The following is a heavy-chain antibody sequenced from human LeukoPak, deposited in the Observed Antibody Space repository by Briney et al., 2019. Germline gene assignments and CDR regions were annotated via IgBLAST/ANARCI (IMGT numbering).Heavy chain of an antibody. Sequence: ASVKVSCKASGYTFTSYGINWVRQATGQGLEWMGWMNPNSGNTGYAQKFQGRVTITRNTSISTAYMELSSLRSEDTAVYYCARGPAYDYVWGSYRYTGSSYFDYWGQGTLVTVSS. V-gene: IGHV1-8*03. J-gene: IGHJ4*02. D-gene: IGHD3-16*02. CDR2: MNPNSGNT. CDR1: GYTFTSYG. CDR3: ARGPAYDYVWGSYRYTGSSYFDY.